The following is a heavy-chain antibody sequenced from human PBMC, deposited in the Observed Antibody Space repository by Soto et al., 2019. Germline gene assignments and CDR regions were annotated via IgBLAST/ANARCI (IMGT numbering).Heavy chain of an antibody. Sequence: ASVKVSCKASGYTFTSYYMHWVRQAPGQGLEWMGVINPSGGSTSYAQKFQGRVTMTRDTSTSTVYMELSSLRSEDTAVYYCAREDYGYGWFDPWGQGTLVTVSS. D-gene: IGHD4-17*01. J-gene: IGHJ5*02. CDR3: AREDYGYGWFDP. CDR1: GYTFTSYY. V-gene: IGHV1-46*01. CDR2: INPSGGST.